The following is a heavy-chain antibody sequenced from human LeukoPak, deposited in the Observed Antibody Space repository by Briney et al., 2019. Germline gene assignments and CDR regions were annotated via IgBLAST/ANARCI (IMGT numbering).Heavy chain of an antibody. J-gene: IGHJ4*02. V-gene: IGHV3-53*01. D-gene: IGHD2-15*01. Sequence: PGGSLRLSCAASGFTFSSNYMSWVRQAPRKGLEWVSVIYSGGSTYYADSVKGRFTISRDNSKNTLYLQMNSLRAEDTAVYYCASGSPTKAPVDYWGQGTLVTVSS. CDR1: GFTFSSNY. CDR2: IYSGGST. CDR3: ASGSPTKAPVDY.